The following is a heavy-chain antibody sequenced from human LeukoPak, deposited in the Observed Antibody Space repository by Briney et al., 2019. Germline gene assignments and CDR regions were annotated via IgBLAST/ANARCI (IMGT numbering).Heavy chain of an antibody. V-gene: IGHV3-49*04. J-gene: IGHJ6*03. CDR2: IRSKAYGGTT. CDR3: TRVIKDYGDYGLFYYYYYMDV. D-gene: IGHD4-17*01. Sequence: GGSLRLSCTASGFTFGDYAMSWVRQAPGKGLEWVGFIRSKAYGGTTEYAASVKGRFTISRDDSKSIAYLQMNSLKTEDTAVYYCTRVIKDYGDYGLFYYYYYMDVWGKGTTVTISS. CDR1: GFTFGDYA.